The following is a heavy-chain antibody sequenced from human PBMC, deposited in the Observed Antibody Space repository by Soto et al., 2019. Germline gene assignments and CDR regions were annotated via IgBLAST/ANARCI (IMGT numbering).Heavy chain of an antibody. D-gene: IGHD2-15*01. CDR1: GFTFSSYG. Sequence: QVQLVESGGGVVQPGRSLRLSCAASGFTFSSYGMHWARQAPGKGLEWVAVIWYDGSNKYYADSVKGRFTISRDNSKNTLYLQMNSLRAEDTAVYYCARAGSSPGIAAGMDVWGQGTTVTVSS. CDR3: ARAGSSPGIAAGMDV. CDR2: IWYDGSNK. V-gene: IGHV3-33*01. J-gene: IGHJ6*02.